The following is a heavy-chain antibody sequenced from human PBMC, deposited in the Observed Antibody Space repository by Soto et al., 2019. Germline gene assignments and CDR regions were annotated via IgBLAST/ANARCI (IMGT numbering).Heavy chain of an antibody. V-gene: IGHV1-2*04. J-gene: IGHJ4*02. CDR1: GYTFTGYY. CDR2: INPNSGGT. D-gene: IGHD6-19*01. Sequence: GASVKVSCKASGYTFTGYYMHWVRQAPGQGLEWMGWINPNSGGTNYAQKFQGWVTMTRDTSISTAYMELSRLRSDDTAVYYCARDKNSSGWYFFDYWGQGTLVTVYS. CDR3: ARDKNSSGWYFFDY.